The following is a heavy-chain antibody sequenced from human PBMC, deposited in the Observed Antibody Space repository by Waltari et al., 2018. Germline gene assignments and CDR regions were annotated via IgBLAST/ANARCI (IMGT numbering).Heavy chain of an antibody. D-gene: IGHD2-8*01. J-gene: IGHJ3*02. V-gene: IGHV5-51*01. CDR2: VDPGDSGT. CDR3: ARHRSLRGAFDI. Sequence: VQLVQSGAEVKKPGESLKISCKGSGYSFTSYWIGGVRQMPGKGLEWMGIVDPGDSGTRYSPSFQGHGTSSADQSISTAYLQWSSLKASDTAMYYCARHRSLRGAFDIWGQGTMVTVSS. CDR1: GYSFTSYW.